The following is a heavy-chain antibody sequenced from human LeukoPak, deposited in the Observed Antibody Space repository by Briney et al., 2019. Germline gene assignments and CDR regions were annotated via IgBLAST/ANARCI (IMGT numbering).Heavy chain of an antibody. CDR1: GGSFSGYY. CDR2: IYYSGST. V-gene: IGHV4-59*01. Sequence: SETLSLTCAVYGGSFSGYYWSWIRQPPGKGLEWIGYIYYSGSTNYNPSLKSRVTISVDTSKNQFSLKLSSVTAADTAVYYCARVGSYNFDYWGQGTLVTVSS. J-gene: IGHJ4*02. CDR3: ARVGSYNFDY. D-gene: IGHD1-26*01.